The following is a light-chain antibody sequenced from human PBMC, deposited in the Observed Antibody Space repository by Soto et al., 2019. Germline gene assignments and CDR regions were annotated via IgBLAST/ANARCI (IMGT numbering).Light chain of an antibody. CDR1: QTIDIH. CDR3: QQTSSAPFT. V-gene: IGKV1-39*01. CDR2: GTS. J-gene: IGKJ3*01. Sequence: DIQMTQSPSSLSASVGYRVTITCLSSQTIDIHLNWYQQKPGTAPKLLIYGTSSFQSGVPSRFTGSGSGTDFPLTISSLQPEDFATYYCQQTSSAPFTFGPGTTVDIK.